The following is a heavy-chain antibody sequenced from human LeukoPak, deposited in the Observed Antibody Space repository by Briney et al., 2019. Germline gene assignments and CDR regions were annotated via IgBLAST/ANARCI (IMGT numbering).Heavy chain of an antibody. CDR2: IKEDGSKT. J-gene: IGHJ3*02. V-gene: IGHV3-7*01. CDR1: SFTFSSYW. CDR3: ARDPYYYDSGSFAAFDI. Sequence: GGSLRLSCAASSFTFSSYWMTWVRQAPGKGLEWVANIKEDGSKTFYVDSVKGRFTITRDNAKNSLYLQMNSLRAEDTAVCYCARDPYYYDSGSFAAFDIWGQGTMVTVSS. D-gene: IGHD3-10*01.